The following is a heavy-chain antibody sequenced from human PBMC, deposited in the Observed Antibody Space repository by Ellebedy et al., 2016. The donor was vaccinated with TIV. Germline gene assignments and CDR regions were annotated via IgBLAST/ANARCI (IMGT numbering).Heavy chain of an antibody. Sequence: MPSETLSLTCAVYGGSFSGYYWSWIRQPPGKGLEWIGEITHSGSTNYNPSIKGRVTISVDTSKNQFSLNLSSVTAADTAVYYCARGLARDYWGQGTLVTVSS. J-gene: IGHJ4*02. CDR2: ITHSGST. V-gene: IGHV4-34*01. CDR1: GGSFSGYY. CDR3: ARGLARDY.